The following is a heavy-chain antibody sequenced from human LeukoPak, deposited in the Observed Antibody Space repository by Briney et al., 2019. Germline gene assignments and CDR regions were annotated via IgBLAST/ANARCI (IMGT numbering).Heavy chain of an antibody. Sequence: SSETLSLTCAVSGDSISSGNYSWSWIRQPPGKGPVWIGHVYYSGSTYYNPSFKSRVTMSVDRSKNQISLKVTSVTAADTAVYYCVREVPGSPNNWFDPWGQGTLVTVSS. CDR3: VREVPGSPNNWFDP. V-gene: IGHV4-30-4*07. CDR1: GDSISSGNYS. J-gene: IGHJ5*02. CDR2: VYYSGST.